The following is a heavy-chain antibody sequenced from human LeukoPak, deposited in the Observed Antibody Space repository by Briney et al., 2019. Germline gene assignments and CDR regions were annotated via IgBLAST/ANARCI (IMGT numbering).Heavy chain of an antibody. CDR1: GGSISSSSYY. V-gene: IGHV4-39*07. CDR3: ARFIDEIDNWFDP. D-gene: IGHD3-16*02. J-gene: IGHJ5*02. Sequence: TSETLSLTCTVSGGSISSSSYYWDWIRQPPGKGLEWIGSIYYSGSTNYNPSLKSRVTISVDTSKNQFSLNLSSVTAADTAVYYCARFIDEIDNWFDPWGQGTLVTVSS. CDR2: IYYSGST.